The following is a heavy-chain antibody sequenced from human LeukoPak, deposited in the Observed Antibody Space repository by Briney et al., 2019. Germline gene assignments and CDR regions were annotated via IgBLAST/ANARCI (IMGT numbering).Heavy chain of an antibody. V-gene: IGHV1-18*01. D-gene: IGHD6-19*01. CDR1: GYTFTSYG. Sequence: ASVKVSCKASGYTFTSYGISWVRQAPGQGLEWMGWISAYNGNTNYAQKLQGRVTMTIDTSTSTAYMELRSLRSDDTAVYYCAANIAVAHYWFDPWGQGTLVTVSS. J-gene: IGHJ5*02. CDR2: ISAYNGNT. CDR3: AANIAVAHYWFDP.